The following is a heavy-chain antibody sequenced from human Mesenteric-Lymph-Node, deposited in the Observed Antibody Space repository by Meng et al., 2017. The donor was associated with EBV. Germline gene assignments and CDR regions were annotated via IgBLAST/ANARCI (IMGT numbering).Heavy chain of an antibody. Sequence: GQLQQWGAGLLKPSGTLSLTCAVYGGSFSDYYWTWIRQPPGKGLEWIGEVNHARTTIYNPSLESRVTISVDTSKNQFSLKLTSVTAADTAVYFCAALGSFASSIDPWGQGTLVTVSS. D-gene: IGHD3-16*01. CDR3: AALGSFASSIDP. J-gene: IGHJ5*02. V-gene: IGHV4-34*01. CDR2: VNHARTT. CDR1: GGSFSDYY.